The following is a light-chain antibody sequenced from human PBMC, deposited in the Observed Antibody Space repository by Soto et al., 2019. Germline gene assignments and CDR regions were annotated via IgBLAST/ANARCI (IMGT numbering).Light chain of an antibody. Sequence: EIVLTQSPGTLSLSPWEIATLSCRASQSVSNNYLAWYQQKPGQAPRLLIYDTSTRATGVPTRFSGSRSGAEFTLTINSLQSEDFAVYYCQPYNNWPLTFGGGTKVDIK. V-gene: IGKV3-15*01. CDR2: DTS. CDR1: QSVSNN. CDR3: QPYNNWPLT. J-gene: IGKJ4*01.